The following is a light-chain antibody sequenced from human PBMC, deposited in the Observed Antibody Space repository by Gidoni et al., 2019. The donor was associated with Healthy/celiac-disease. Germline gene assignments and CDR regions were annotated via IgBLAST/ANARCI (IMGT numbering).Light chain of an antibody. V-gene: IGLV3-19*01. CDR2: GKN. CDR3: NTRDSSGNHVV. Sequence: CQGDSLRSYYASWYQQKPGQAPVLVIYGKNNRPSGIPDRFSGSSSGNTASLTITGAQAEDEADYYCNTRDSSGNHVVFGGGTKLTVL. J-gene: IGLJ2*01. CDR1: SLRSYY.